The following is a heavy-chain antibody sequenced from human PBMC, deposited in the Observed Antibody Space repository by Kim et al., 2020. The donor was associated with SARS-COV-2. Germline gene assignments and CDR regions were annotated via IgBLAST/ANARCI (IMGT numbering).Heavy chain of an antibody. V-gene: IGHV3-23*01. J-gene: IGHJ4*02. CDR2: ISGSGGST. CDR1: GFTFSSYA. Sequence: GGSLRLSCAASGFTFSSYAMSWVRQAPGKGLEWVSAISGSGGSTYYADSVKGRFTISRDNSKNTLYLQMNSLRAEDTAVYYCAKFRGHSSGWYGSFDYWGQGTLVTVSS. D-gene: IGHD6-19*01. CDR3: AKFRGHSSGWYGSFDY.